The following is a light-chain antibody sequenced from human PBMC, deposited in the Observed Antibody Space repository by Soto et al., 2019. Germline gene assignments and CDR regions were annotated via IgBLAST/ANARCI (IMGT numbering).Light chain of an antibody. CDR2: DVS. CDR1: SGDVGGYNY. Sequence: QSALTQPASVSGSPGQSITISCTGTSGDVGGYNYVSWYQQHPGKAHKLMIYDVSHRPSGVSTRFSGSKSGNTASLTISGLQAEDEADYYCSSYTSSSTVFGGGTKLTVL. J-gene: IGLJ3*02. V-gene: IGLV2-14*03. CDR3: SSYTSSSTV.